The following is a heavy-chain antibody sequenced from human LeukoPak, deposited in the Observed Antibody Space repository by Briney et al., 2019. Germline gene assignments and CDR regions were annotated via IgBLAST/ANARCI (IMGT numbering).Heavy chain of an antibody. CDR3: ARSIFMISLYNYHMDV. J-gene: IGHJ6*03. V-gene: IGHV3-7*01. D-gene: IGHD2/OR15-2a*01. Sequence: GGSLRLSCAASGFTFSSYWMSWVRQAPGKGLEWVANINQGGNEKYYVDSVKGRFTISRDNAKNSLYLQMSSLRAEDTAVYYCARSIFMISLYNYHMDVWGKGTTVTVCS. CDR1: GFTFSSYW. CDR2: INQGGNEK.